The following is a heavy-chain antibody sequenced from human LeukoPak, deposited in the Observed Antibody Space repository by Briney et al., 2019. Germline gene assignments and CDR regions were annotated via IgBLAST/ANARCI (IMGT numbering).Heavy chain of an antibody. D-gene: IGHD5-18*01. CDR1: GGTFSSYA. CDR2: IIPIFGTA. V-gene: IGHV1-69*05. CDR3: ARVYGVDTAMVGYYYYMDV. J-gene: IGHJ6*03. Sequence: SSVKVSCKASGGTFSSYAISWGRQAPGQGLGWMGGIIPIFGTANYAQKFERRVTITMDVSTSTAYMELSSLRSEDTAVYYCARVYGVDTAMVGYYYYMDVWGKGTTVTVSS.